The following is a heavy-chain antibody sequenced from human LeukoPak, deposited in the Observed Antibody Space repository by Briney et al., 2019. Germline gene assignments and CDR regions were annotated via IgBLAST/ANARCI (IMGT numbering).Heavy chain of an antibody. CDR3: AEAAGGSSDY. J-gene: IGHJ4*02. Sequence: QSGGSLRLSCAASGFTFNRSAINWFRQAPGKGLEWVSTISGSGAGTYYADSVKGRYTISRDNSKNTLYLQMNSRRAEDTAVYYCAEAAGGSSDYWGQGTLVTVSS. CDR2: ISGSGAGT. V-gene: IGHV3-23*01. CDR1: GFTFNRSA. D-gene: IGHD3-16*01.